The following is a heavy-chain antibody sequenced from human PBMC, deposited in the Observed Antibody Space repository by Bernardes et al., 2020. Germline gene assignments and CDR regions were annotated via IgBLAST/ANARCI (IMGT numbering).Heavy chain of an antibody. CDR2: ISGSGGST. D-gene: IGHD2-15*01. Sequence: GGSLRLSCAASGFTFSSYAMSWVRQAPGKGLEWVSAISGSGGSTYYADSVKGRFTISRDNSKNTLYLQMNSLRAEDTAVYYCAKVMGYCSGGSCYHHTPWYFDLWGRGTLVTVSS. V-gene: IGHV3-23*01. CDR3: AKVMGYCSGGSCYHHTPWYFDL. J-gene: IGHJ2*01. CDR1: GFTFSSYA.